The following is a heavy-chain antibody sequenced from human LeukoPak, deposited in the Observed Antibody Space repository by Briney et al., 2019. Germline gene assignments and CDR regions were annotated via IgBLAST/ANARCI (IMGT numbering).Heavy chain of an antibody. D-gene: IGHD3-22*01. CDR3: ARYAPYYYDSSGYSYFDY. Sequence: PGGSLRLSCAASGFTFSDHYMDWARQAPGKGLEWVANIKQDGSEKYYVDSVKGRFTISRDNAKNSLYLQMNSLRAEDTAVYYCARYAPYYYDSSGYSYFDYWGQGTLVTVSS. J-gene: IGHJ4*02. CDR1: GFTFSDHY. V-gene: IGHV3-7*01. CDR2: IKQDGSEK.